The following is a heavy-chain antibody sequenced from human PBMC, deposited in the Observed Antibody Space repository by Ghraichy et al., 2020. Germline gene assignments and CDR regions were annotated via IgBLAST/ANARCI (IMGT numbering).Heavy chain of an antibody. CDR3: ARARICGGDCYYFDY. V-gene: IGHV3-11*06. Sequence: GESLNISCAASGFTFSDYYMSWIRQAPGKGLEWVSYISSSSSYTNYADSVKGRFTISRDNAKNSLYLQMNSLRAEDTAVYYCARARICGGDCYYFDYWGQGTLVTVSS. D-gene: IGHD2-21*02. J-gene: IGHJ4*02. CDR2: ISSSSSYT. CDR1: GFTFSDYY.